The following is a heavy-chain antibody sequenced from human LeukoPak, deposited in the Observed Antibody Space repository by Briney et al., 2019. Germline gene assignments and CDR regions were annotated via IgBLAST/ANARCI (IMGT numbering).Heavy chain of an antibody. CDR3: AKDWMVRGVMGYYYYMDV. J-gene: IGHJ6*03. V-gene: IGHV3-23*01. D-gene: IGHD3-10*01. Sequence: GVSLRLSCAASGFTFSSYAMSWVRQAPGKGLEWVSAIIGSGGSTYYTDSVKGRFTISGENSKNTLYLQMNTLRAEDTAVYYCAKDWMVRGVMGYYYYMDVWGKGTTVTVSS. CDR2: IIGSGGST. CDR1: GFTFSSYA.